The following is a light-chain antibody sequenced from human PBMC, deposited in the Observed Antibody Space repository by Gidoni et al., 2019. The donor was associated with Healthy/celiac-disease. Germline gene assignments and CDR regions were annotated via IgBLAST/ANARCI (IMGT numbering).Light chain of an antibody. CDR3: SSYTSSSTLGV. CDR2: AVS. V-gene: IGLV2-14*03. J-gene: IGLJ1*01. CDR1: SSDVGGYNY. Sequence: QSALTQPASVSGSPGQSITISCTGTSSDVGGYNYVSWYQQHPGKAPKLMIYAVSNRPAGVSNRFSCSKSGNTASLTISGLQAEDEADYYCSSYTSSSTLGVFGTGTKVTVL.